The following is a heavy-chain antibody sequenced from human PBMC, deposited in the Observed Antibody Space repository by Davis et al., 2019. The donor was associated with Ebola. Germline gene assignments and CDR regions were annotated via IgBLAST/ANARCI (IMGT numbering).Heavy chain of an antibody. D-gene: IGHD5-12*01. V-gene: IGHV4-34*01. Sequence: SETLSLTCAVYGGSFSDYYWSWIRQPPGRGLEWIGEINHSGSTNYDPSLKSRVTISVDTSKNQFSLKLSSVTAADTAVYYCARGPGGSGYSGYDFDYWGQGTLVTVSS. J-gene: IGHJ4*02. CDR2: INHSGST. CDR1: GGSFSDYY. CDR3: ARGPGGSGYSGYDFDY.